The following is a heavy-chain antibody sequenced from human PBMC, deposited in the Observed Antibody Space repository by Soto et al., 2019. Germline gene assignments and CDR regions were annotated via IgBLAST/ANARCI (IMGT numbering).Heavy chain of an antibody. V-gene: IGHV4-31*02. Sequence: TVSGGIPRRGGNLWGWLRQEPTKGLECTGYIHYSGSTYYNPSLNSRVTISVDTSKNQFSLKLTSVTAAYTAVYYCASFSHCHPNTHYVMDVCTQRTTVTVSS. J-gene: IGHJ6*02. D-gene: IGHD2-21*01. CDR3: ASFSHCHPNTHYVMDV. CDR1: GGIPRRGGNL. CDR2: IHYSGST.